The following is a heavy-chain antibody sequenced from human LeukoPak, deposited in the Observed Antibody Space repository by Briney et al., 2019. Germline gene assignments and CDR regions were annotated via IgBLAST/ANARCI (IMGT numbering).Heavy chain of an antibody. Sequence: GGSLRLSCAASGFTFSSYAMHWVRQAPGKGLEWVAVISYDGSNKYYADSVKGRFTISRDNSKNTLYLQMNSLRPEDTAVYYCAKSVASDAYWGQGTVVTVSS. CDR1: GFTFSSYA. CDR3: AKSVASDAY. V-gene: IGHV3-30-3*02. D-gene: IGHD5-12*01. J-gene: IGHJ4*02. CDR2: ISYDGSNK.